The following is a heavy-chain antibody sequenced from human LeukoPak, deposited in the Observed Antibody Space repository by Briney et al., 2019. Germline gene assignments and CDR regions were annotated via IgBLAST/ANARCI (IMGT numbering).Heavy chain of an antibody. CDR3: ARWAFWIAVAGIDY. J-gene: IGHJ4*02. V-gene: IGHV4-34*01. CDR1: GGSFSGYY. Sequence: AETLSLTCAVYGGSFSGYYWSWIRQTPGKGLEWTGTINHSGSTNYNPSLKSRVTISVDTSKNQFSLKLSSVTAADTAVYYCARWAFWIAVAGIDYWGQGTLVTVSS. CDR2: INHSGST. D-gene: IGHD6-19*01.